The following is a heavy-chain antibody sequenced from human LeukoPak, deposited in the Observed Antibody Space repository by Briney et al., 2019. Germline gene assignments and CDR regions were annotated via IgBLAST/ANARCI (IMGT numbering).Heavy chain of an antibody. CDR3: VRSVVVVAATPTHFDL. CDR2: FCWSSGHM. Sequence: GGSLRLSCAAAEFKFDDYAMHWVRQGPGKGLEWVAGFCWSSGHMEYAESVKGRFTISRDDARNALYLQMDGLRRDDTALYYCVRSVVVVAATPTHFDLWGRGTQVIVSS. J-gene: IGHJ2*01. V-gene: IGHV3-9*01. D-gene: IGHD2-15*01. CDR1: EFKFDDYA.